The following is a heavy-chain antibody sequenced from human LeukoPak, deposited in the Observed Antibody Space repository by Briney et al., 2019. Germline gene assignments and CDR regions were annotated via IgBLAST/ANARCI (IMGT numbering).Heavy chain of an antibody. CDR1: GYKFTDDY. CDR2: IDPDSGFT. Sequence: ASVKVSCKASGYKFTDDYMHWVRQAPGQGLEFMGWIDPDSGFTNYAQKFKGRVTMTRDTPISTAYLEVRSLTSDDTAVYYCAPTAEAYTSWWKVWGQGTLVTVSS. V-gene: IGHV1-2*02. CDR3: APTAEAYTSWWKV. J-gene: IGHJ4*02. D-gene: IGHD3-16*01.